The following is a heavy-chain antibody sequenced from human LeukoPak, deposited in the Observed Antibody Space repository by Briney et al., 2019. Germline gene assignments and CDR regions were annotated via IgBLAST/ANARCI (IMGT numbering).Heavy chain of an antibody. D-gene: IGHD1-26*01. CDR1: GYTFTGYY. V-gene: IGHV1-2*02. CDR3: ARDVGWELLMDY. J-gene: IGHJ4*02. Sequence: ASVKVSCKASGYTFTGYYMHWVRQAPGQGLEWMGWINPNSGGTNYAQKFQGRVTMTRDTSISTAYMELSRPRSDDTAVYYCARDVGWELLMDYWGQGTLVTVSS. CDR2: INPNSGGT.